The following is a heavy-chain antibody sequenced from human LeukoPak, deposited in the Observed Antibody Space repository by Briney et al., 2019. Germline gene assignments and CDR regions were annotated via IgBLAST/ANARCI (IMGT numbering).Heavy chain of an antibody. J-gene: IGHJ4*02. V-gene: IGHV4-59*01. D-gene: IGHD4-17*01. CDR1: GGSISSYY. CDR3: ARVTSRPGAYGDHFDY. CDR2: IYYSGST. Sequence: KISETLSLTCTVSGGSISSYYWSWIRQPPGKGLEWIGYIYYSGSTNYSPSLKSRVTISVDTSKNQFSLKLSSVTAADTAVYYCARVTSRPGAYGDHFDYWGQGTLVTVSS.